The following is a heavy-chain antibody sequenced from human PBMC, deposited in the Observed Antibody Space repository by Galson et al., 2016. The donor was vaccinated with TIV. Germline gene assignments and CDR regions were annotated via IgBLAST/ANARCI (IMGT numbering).Heavy chain of an antibody. CDR2: IDKDGNEK. Sequence: SLRLSCAASGFTFGNYWMSWVRQAPGKGLEWVANIDKDGNEKYYVDSVKGRFTISRDNAKNTLYLQMNSLRAEDMAIFYCARLLEWTHEAFDTWAKGQWSPSLQ. D-gene: IGHD3-3*01. J-gene: IGHJ3*02. V-gene: IGHV3-7*01. CDR3: ARLLEWTHEAFDT. CDR1: GFTFGNYW.